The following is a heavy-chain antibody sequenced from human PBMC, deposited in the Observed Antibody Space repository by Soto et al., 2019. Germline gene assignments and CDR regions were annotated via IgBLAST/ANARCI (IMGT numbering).Heavy chain of an antibody. CDR3: ARAIVVVTAPNDYFDY. D-gene: IGHD2-21*02. V-gene: IGHV1-46*01. CDR1: GYGFTSYY. CDR2: INPSGGST. Sequence: ASVKVSCNASGYGFTSYYMHWVRQAPGQGLEWMGIINPSGGSTSYAQKFQGRVTMTRDTSTSTVYMELSSLRSEDTAVYYCARAIVVVTAPNDYFDYWGQGTLVTVSS. J-gene: IGHJ4*02.